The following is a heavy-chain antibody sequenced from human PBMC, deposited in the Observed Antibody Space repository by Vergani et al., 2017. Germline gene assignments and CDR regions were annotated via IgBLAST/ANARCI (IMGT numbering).Heavy chain of an antibody. CDR2: IYHSGST. CDR3: AREHYTRTREFDP. V-gene: IGHV4-38-2*02. Sequence: QVQLQESGPGLVKPSETLSLTCAVSGYSISSGYYWGWIRQPPGKGLEWIGSIYHSGSTYYNPSLKSRVTISVDTSKNQFSLKLSSVTAADTAVYYCAREHYTRTREFDPWGQGTLVTVSS. J-gene: IGHJ5*02. D-gene: IGHD4-11*01. CDR1: GYSISSGYY.